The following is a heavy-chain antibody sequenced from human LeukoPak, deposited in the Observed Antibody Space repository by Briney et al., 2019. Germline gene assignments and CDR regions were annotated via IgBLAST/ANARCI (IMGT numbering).Heavy chain of an antibody. D-gene: IGHD3-22*01. V-gene: IGHV3-11*04. CDR2: ISSSGSTI. Sequence: PGGSLRLSCAASGLTFRDYYMTWIRQAPRKGLEWVAYISSSGSTIYSADSVKGRFTVSRDNAKNSLFLHMNSLRAEHTAIYYCAIQITMIVVVPHFDYWGQGTLVTVSS. J-gene: IGHJ4*02. CDR3: AIQITMIVVVPHFDY. CDR1: GLTFRDYY.